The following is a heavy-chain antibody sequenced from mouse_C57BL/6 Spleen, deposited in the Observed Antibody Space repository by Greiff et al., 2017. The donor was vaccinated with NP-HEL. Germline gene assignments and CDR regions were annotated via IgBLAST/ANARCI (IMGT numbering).Heavy chain of an antibody. CDR2: INPYNGGT. CDR3: ATREGYSNPFAY. D-gene: IGHD2-5*01. V-gene: IGHV1-19*01. J-gene: IGHJ3*01. Sequence: EVKLQESGPVLVKPGASVKMSCKASGYTFTDYYMNWVKQSHGKSLEWIGVINPYNGGTSYNQKFKGKATLTVDKSSSTAYMERNSLTSEDSAVYYGATREGYSNPFAYWGQGTLVTVSA. CDR1: GYTFTDYY.